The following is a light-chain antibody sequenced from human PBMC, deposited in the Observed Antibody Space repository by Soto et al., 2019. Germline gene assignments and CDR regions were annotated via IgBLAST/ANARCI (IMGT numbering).Light chain of an antibody. CDR1: SSDVGGYNY. Sequence: QSALTQPASVSGSPGQSITISCTGISSDVGGYNYFSWYQQHPGKVPKLIIYEVNNRPSGVSARFSGSKSGYTASLTISGLQAEDEADYYCSSYTNNITGVFGGGTKVTVL. J-gene: IGLJ3*02. CDR3: SSYTNNITGV. CDR2: EVN. V-gene: IGLV2-14*01.